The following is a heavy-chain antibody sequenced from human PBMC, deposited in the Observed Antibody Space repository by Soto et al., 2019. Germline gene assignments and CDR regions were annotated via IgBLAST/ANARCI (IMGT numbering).Heavy chain of an antibody. Sequence: PGGSLRLSCAASGFTFSSYAMHWVRQAPGKGLEWVAVISYDGSNKYYADSVKGRFTISRDNSKNTLYLQMNSLRAEDTAVYYCAREGIAAAGPTFDYWGQGTLVTVSS. CDR1: GFTFSSYA. CDR3: AREGIAAAGPTFDY. J-gene: IGHJ4*02. V-gene: IGHV3-30-3*01. D-gene: IGHD6-13*01. CDR2: ISYDGSNK.